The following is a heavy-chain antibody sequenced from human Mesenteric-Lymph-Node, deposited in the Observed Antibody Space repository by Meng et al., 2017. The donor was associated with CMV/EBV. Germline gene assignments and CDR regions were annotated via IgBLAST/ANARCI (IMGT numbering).Heavy chain of an antibody. Sequence: SETLSLTCIVSGASISDYYWGWIRQPPGKGLEWIAYDSGSTNYNPSLRSRVAISLDTSKNQFSLTLRSVTAADTAIYYCARGNLSIAARRDLYYYGMDVWGQGTTVTVSS. CDR3: ARGNLSIAARRDLYYYGMDV. V-gene: IGHV4-59*01. J-gene: IGHJ6*02. D-gene: IGHD6-6*01. CDR1: GASISDYY. CDR2: DSGST.